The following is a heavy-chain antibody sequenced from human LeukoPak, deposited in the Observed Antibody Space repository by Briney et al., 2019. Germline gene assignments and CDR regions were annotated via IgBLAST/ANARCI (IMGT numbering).Heavy chain of an antibody. CDR2: ISYDGSNK. J-gene: IGHJ4*02. D-gene: IGHD3-10*01. Sequence: PGGSLRLSCAASGFTFSSYAMSWVRQPPGKGLEWVAVISYDGSNKYYADSVKGRFTISRDNSKNTLYLQMNSLRAEDTAVYYCLYGSGRYFDYWGQGTLVTVSS. CDR3: LYGSGRYFDY. V-gene: IGHV3-30-3*01. CDR1: GFTFSSYA.